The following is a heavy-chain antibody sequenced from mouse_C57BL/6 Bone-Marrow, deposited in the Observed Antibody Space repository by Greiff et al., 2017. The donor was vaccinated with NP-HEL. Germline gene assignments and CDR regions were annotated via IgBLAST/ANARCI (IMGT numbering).Heavy chain of an antibody. CDR2: INPNYGTT. D-gene: IGHD1-1*01. J-gene: IGHJ2*01. CDR3: ARYDYGSRYFDY. V-gene: IGHV1-39*01. CDR1: GYSFTDYN. Sequence: EVQLQQSGPELVKPGASVKISCKASGYSFTDYNMNWVKQSNGKSLEWIGEINPNYGTTSYNQKFKGKATLTVDQSSSTAYMQLNSLTAENSAVYYCARYDYGSRYFDYWGQGTTLTVSS.